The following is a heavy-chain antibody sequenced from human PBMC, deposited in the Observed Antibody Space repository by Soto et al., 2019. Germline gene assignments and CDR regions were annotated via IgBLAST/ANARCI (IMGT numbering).Heavy chain of an antibody. CDR1: GYSFTSYW. V-gene: IGHV5-10-1*01. Sequence: GESLKISCKGSGYSFTSYWISWVRQMPGKGLEWMGRIDPSDSYTNYSPSFQGHVTISADKSISTAYLQWSSLKASDTAMYYCARHLGKQWSDYGMDVWGQGTTVTVSS. CDR3: ARHLGKQWSDYGMDV. D-gene: IGHD6-19*01. CDR2: IDPSDSYT. J-gene: IGHJ6*02.